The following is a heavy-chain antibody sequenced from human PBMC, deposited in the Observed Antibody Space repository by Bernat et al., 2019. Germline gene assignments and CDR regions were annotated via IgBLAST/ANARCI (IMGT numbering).Heavy chain of an antibody. J-gene: IGHJ3*02. D-gene: IGHD6-19*01. CDR3: AKDTGYSSGWYFDAFDI. CDR1: GFTFSSYA. Sequence: EVQLLESGGGLVQPGGSLRLSCAASGFTFSSYAMSWVRQAPGKGLEWVSAISGSGGSTYYADAVKGRFTISRDNSKNTLYLQMNSLRAEDTAVYYCAKDTGYSSGWYFDAFDIWGQGTMVTVSS. V-gene: IGHV3-23*01. CDR2: ISGSGGST.